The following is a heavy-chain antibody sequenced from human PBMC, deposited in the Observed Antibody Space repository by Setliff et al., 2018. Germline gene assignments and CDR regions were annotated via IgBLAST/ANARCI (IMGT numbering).Heavy chain of an antibody. CDR2: IKQDGSET. J-gene: IGHJ4*02. D-gene: IGHD3-3*01. CDR3: AGDKPLQHNYNFWSGYCPY. CDR1: GFTFSDYW. V-gene: IGHV3-7*01. Sequence: GGSLRLSCVGSGFTFSDYWMSWVRQAPGKGLEWVAIIKQDGSETVYADSVKGRLTISRDNAKNSLYLQMNSLRPEDTAVYYCAGDKPLQHNYNFWSGYCPYWGQGTLVTVSS.